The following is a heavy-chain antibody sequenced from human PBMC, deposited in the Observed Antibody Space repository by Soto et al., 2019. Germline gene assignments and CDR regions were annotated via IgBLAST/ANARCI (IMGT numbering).Heavy chain of an antibody. CDR3: AKDLHQWQTIFDH. J-gene: IGHJ4*02. D-gene: IGHD2-8*01. V-gene: IGHV3-23*01. Sequence: EVQLLESGGGFVQPGESPRLSCVASGFTFSDYAMSWVRQAPGKGLEWVSGTSGSGETTYYPDSVKGRFTISRDNSKNTVFLQMNSLRAEDTALYYCAKDLHQWQTIFDHWGQGALVTVSS. CDR2: TSGSGETT. CDR1: GFTFSDYA.